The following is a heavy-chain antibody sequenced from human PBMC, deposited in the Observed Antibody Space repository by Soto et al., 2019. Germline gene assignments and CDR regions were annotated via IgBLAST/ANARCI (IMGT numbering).Heavy chain of an antibody. CDR3: ARDAADTPMVY. Sequence: QVQLVQSGAEVRKLGSSVKVSCKSSGGIFRSNAISWVRQAPGQGLEWMGAIIPQFPTPYYAQKFQGRVTITADESTSAAYMALHGLTSDDTAVYFCARDAADTPMVYWGQGTPLTVSS. CDR1: GGIFRSNA. J-gene: IGHJ4*02. V-gene: IGHV1-69*01. CDR2: IIPQFPTP. D-gene: IGHD5-18*01.